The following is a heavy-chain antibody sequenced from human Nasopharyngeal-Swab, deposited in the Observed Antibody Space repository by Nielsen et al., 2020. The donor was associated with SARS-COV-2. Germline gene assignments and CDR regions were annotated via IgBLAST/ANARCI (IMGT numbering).Heavy chain of an antibody. J-gene: IGHJ4*02. Sequence: GGSLRLSCAASGFTFSTSWMHWVRQTPGKGLVWVSRINSDGITTNHADSVKGRFTISRDNSKNTLYLQMNSLRAEDTAVYYCAKDRGIVVVIGFDYWGQGTLVTVSS. CDR1: GFTFSTSW. D-gene: IGHD3-22*01. V-gene: IGHV3-74*01. CDR2: INSDGITT. CDR3: AKDRGIVVVIGFDY.